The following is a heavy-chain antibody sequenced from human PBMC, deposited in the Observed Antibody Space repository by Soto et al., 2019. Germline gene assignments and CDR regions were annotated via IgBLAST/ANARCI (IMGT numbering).Heavy chain of an antibody. J-gene: IGHJ4*02. CDR1: GFTFSGSA. CDR3: TRLTATGLNFDY. Sequence: GGSLRLSCAASGFTFSGSAMHWVRQASGKGLEWVGRIRSKANSYATAYAASVKGRFTISRDDSKNTAYLKMNSLKTEDTAVYSCTRLTATGLNFDYWGQGTLVTVSS. V-gene: IGHV3-73*01. CDR2: IRSKANSYAT. D-gene: IGHD3-10*01.